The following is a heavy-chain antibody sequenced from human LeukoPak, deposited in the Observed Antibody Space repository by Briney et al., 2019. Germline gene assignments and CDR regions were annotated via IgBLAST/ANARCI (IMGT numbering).Heavy chain of an antibody. Sequence: GSLRLSCAASGFTFSSYSMNWVRQAPGKGLEWVSSISSSSSYIYYADSVKGRFTISRDNAKNSLYLQMNSLRAEDTAVYYCARDKVVAAKASDYWGQGTLVTVSS. V-gene: IGHV3-21*01. CDR3: ARDKVVAAKASDY. J-gene: IGHJ4*02. D-gene: IGHD2-15*01. CDR1: GFTFSSYS. CDR2: ISSSSSYI.